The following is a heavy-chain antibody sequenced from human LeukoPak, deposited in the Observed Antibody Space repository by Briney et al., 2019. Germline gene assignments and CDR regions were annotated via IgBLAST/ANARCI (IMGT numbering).Heavy chain of an antibody. CDR1: GFIFDDYA. CDR2: IGWNSGSK. D-gene: IGHD4-17*01. J-gene: IGHJ4*02. V-gene: IGHV3-9*01. CDR3: ARDRYGAAFDY. Sequence: GGSLRLSCAASGFIFDDYAFHWVRQAPGKGLEWVSGIGWNSGSKGYADSVKGRFTISRDNAKNSLYLQMNSLRAEDTAVYYCARDRYGAAFDYWGQGTLVTVSS.